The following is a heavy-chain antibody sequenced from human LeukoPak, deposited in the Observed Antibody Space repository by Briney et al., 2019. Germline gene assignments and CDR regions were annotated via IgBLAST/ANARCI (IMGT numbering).Heavy chain of an antibody. V-gene: IGHV3-23*01. D-gene: IGHD2-15*01. CDR2: ISGSGGST. CDR1: GFTFSSYA. J-gene: IGHJ3*02. CDR3: AKGRGVVAATLDSGPFDI. Sequence: PGGSLRLSCAASGFTFSSYAMSWVRQAPGKGLEWVSAISGSGGSTYYADSVKGRFTISRDNSKNTLYLQMNSLRAEDTAVYYCAKGRGVVAATLDSGPFDIWGQGTMVTVSS.